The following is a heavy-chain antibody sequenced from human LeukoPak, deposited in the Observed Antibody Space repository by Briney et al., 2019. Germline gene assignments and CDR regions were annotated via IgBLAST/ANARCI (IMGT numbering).Heavy chain of an antibody. CDR3: ARDSYGSGSYYPYYFDY. CDR2: IYSSGNT. Sequence: SETLSLTCTVSGGSISSYYWNWLRQPAGEGLEWVGRIYSSGNTNYNPSLKSRVTISVDKSRNQFSLKLTSVTAADTAVYYCARDSYGSGSYYPYYFDYWGQGTLVTVSS. V-gene: IGHV4-4*07. D-gene: IGHD3-10*01. J-gene: IGHJ4*02. CDR1: GGSISSYY.